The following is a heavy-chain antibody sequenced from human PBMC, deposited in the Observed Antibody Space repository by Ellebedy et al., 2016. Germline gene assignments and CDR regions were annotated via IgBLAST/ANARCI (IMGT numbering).Heavy chain of an antibody. CDR3: ARPGYKYGMDV. Sequence: ETLSLTCVVSGFSVSSNYSSWVRQAPGKGLEWVSFIYSGGSTYYADSVKARFTISRDNSKNTLYLQMNSLRAEDTAVYYCARPGYKYGMDVWGQGTTVTVSS. CDR1: GFSVSSNY. V-gene: IGHV3-66*04. CDR2: IYSGGST. D-gene: IGHD5-12*01. J-gene: IGHJ6*02.